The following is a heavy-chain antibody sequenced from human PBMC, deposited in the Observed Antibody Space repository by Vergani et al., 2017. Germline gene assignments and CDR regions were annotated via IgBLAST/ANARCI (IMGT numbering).Heavy chain of an antibody. CDR3: AKGSRAASYSWPDS. J-gene: IGHJ4*02. CDR1: GASMSSVGYY. Sequence: QVQLQESGPGLVKPSQTLSLTCTVSGASMSSVGYYWTWIRQSAGKRLEGIGDILGSGTDNYNPSFQGRVSMSVATSKNQFSLTLSSVNATDTAVYYCAKGSRAASYSWPDSWGQGTRVTVSS. CDR2: ILGSGTD. D-gene: IGHD6-6*01. V-gene: IGHV4-61*02.